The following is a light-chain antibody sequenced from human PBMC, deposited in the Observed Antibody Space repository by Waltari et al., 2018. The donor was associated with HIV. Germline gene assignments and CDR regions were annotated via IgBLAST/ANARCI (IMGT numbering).Light chain of an antibody. V-gene: IGKV3-11*01. J-gene: IGKJ5*01. CDR2: DTS. CDR1: QSVTSY. CDR3: QQRTNWPAIT. Sequence: EIVMTQSPVTLSVSPGERATLSCRASQSVTSYIAWYQHKPGQAPRLLIFDTSNRATGIPARFSGSGSGTDFTLTISSLEPEDFAIYYCQQRTNWPAITFGQGTRLEIK.